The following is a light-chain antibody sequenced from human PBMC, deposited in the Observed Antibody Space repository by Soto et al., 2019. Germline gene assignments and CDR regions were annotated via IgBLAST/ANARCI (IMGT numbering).Light chain of an antibody. CDR1: QFVSTN. Sequence: EVVMTQCPATLSVSPGERVTLSCRASQFVSTNLAWYQQKPGQPPRLLIYSASTRATGIPARFSGSGSGTEFTLTISSLQSEDFGVYYCQQFNNWPPLTFGGGTKVEIK. J-gene: IGKJ4*01. CDR3: QQFNNWPPLT. V-gene: IGKV3-15*01. CDR2: SAS.